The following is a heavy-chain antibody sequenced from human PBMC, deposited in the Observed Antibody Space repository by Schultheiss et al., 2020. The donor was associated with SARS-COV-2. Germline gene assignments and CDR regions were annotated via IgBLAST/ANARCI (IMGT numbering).Heavy chain of an antibody. V-gene: IGHV4-30-2*02. J-gene: IGHJ5*02. CDR1: GGSLRSGGYS. CDR2: IFQSRST. D-gene: IGHD3-22*01. CDR3: GAQRVGSSGYHL. Sequence: SQTLSLTCAVSGGSLRSGGYSWSWIRQPPGKGLEWIGSIFQSRSTFYNPSLKSRVTISVDTSKNQFSLKLSSVTAADTAVYYCGAQRVGSSGYHLWGQGTLVTVSS.